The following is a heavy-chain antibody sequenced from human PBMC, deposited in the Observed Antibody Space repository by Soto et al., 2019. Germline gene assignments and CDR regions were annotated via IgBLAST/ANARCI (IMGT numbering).Heavy chain of an antibody. V-gene: IGHV3-30*18. CDR1: GFTFSSYG. CDR2: ISYDGSNK. D-gene: IGHD2-15*01. Sequence: GGSLRLSCAASGFTFSSYGMHWVRQAPGKGLEWVAVISYDGSNKYYADSVKGRFTISRDNSKNTLYLQMNSLRAEDTAVYYCAKDLRYCSGGSCYHYYGTDVWGQGTTVTVSS. J-gene: IGHJ6*02. CDR3: AKDLRYCSGGSCYHYYGTDV.